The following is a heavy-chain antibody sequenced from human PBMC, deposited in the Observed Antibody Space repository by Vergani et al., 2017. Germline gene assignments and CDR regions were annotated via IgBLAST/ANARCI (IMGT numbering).Heavy chain of an antibody. Sequence: EVQLVESGGGLVQPGGSLRLSCAASGFTVSSNYMSWVRQAPGKGLVWVSRINSDGSSTSYADSVKGRFTISRDNAKNTLYLQMNSLRAEDTAVYYCARRPSGSYSQFDYWGQGTLVTVSS. CDR1: GFTVSSNY. V-gene: IGHV3-74*02. D-gene: IGHD1-26*01. CDR3: ARRPSGSYSQFDY. J-gene: IGHJ4*02. CDR2: INSDGSST.